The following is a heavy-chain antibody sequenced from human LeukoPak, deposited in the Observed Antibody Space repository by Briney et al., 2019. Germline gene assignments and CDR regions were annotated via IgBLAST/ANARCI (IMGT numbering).Heavy chain of an antibody. D-gene: IGHD6-13*01. J-gene: IGHJ4*02. CDR2: ISSNGGST. CDR1: GFTFSSYA. V-gene: IGHV3-64*01. Sequence: GGSLRLSCAASGFTFSSYAMHWVRQAPGKGLEYVSAISSNGGSTYYANSMKGRFTISRDNSKNTLYLQMGSLRAEDMAVYYCARQEYSSSWYSSDYWGQGTLVTDSS. CDR3: ARQEYSSSWYSSDY.